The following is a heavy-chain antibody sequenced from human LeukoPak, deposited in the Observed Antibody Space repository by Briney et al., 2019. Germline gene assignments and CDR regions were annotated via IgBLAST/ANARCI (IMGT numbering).Heavy chain of an antibody. J-gene: IGHJ5*02. CDR2: IDKKDKGYATAT. CDR3: TRDSGTYNWFDP. V-gene: IGHV3-73*01. Sequence: PGGSLRLSCAASGFTFSGSAIHWVRPSSGKGLEWVGQIDKKDKGYATATAYAASVKGRFTISIDDSINTAYLQMKSLKTEDAALYYCTRDSGTYNWFDPWGQGTLVTVSS. D-gene: IGHD1-26*01. CDR1: GFTFSGSA.